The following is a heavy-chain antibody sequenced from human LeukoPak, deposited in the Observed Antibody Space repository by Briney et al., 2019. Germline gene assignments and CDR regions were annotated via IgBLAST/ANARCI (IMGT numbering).Heavy chain of an antibody. CDR2: ISYDGSNK. CDR1: GFTFSSYA. J-gene: IGHJ6*02. D-gene: IGHD3-3*01. CDR3: ARLDFWSGYSQNAGYYYYGMDV. V-gene: IGHV3-30*04. Sequence: GGSLRLSCAASGFTFSSYAMHWVRQAPGKGLEWVAVISYDGSNKYYADSVKGRFTISRDNSKNTLYLQMNGLRAEDTAVYYCARLDFWSGYSQNAGYYYYGMDVWGQGTTVTVSS.